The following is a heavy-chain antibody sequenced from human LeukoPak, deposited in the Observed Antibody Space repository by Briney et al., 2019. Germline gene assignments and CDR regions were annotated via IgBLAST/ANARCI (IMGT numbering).Heavy chain of an antibody. J-gene: IGHJ4*02. D-gene: IGHD6-13*01. Sequence: KPSETLSFTCTVSGGSISNFYWSWIRQPAGKTLEWIGRIYTSGSTNYSPSLKSRVTMSVDTSKNQFSLKLSSVTAADTAVYFCARETTGAGTARPFDYWGQGTLVTVSS. CDR2: IYTSGST. CDR3: ARETTGAGTARPFDY. V-gene: IGHV4-4*07. CDR1: GGSISNFY.